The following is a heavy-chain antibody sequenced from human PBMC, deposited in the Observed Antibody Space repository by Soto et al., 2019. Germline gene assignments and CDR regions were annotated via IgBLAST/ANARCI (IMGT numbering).Heavy chain of an antibody. Sequence: QVQLVQSGAEVKKPGASVKVSCKASGYTFTSYGISWVRQAPGQGLEWMGWISAYNDNTNYAQKLQGRVTMTTDTSTSTAYMELRSLRSDDTAVYYCARAENYYDSSGYSADWGQGTLVTVSS. CDR1: GYTFTSYG. CDR2: ISAYNDNT. J-gene: IGHJ4*02. CDR3: ARAENYYDSSGYSAD. D-gene: IGHD3-22*01. V-gene: IGHV1-18*01.